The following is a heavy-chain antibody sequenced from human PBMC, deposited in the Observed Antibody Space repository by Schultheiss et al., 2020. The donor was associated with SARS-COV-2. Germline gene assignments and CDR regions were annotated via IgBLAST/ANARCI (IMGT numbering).Heavy chain of an antibody. CDR1: GFTFSSYA. CDR3: AKDYYGSGSYDY. Sequence: GGSLRLSCAASGFTFSSYAMHWVRQAPGKGLEWVAVISYDGSNKYYADSVKGRFTISRDNSKNTLYLQMNSLRAEDTAVYYCAKDYYGSGSYDYWGQGTLVTVSS. CDR2: ISYDGSNK. J-gene: IGHJ4*02. D-gene: IGHD3-10*01. V-gene: IGHV3-30-3*01.